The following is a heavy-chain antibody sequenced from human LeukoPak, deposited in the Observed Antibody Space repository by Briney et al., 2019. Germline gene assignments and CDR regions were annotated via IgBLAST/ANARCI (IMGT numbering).Heavy chain of an antibody. V-gene: IGHV3-21*01. D-gene: IGHD3-10*01. J-gene: IGHJ5*02. CDR1: GFTFSSFT. Sequence: GGSLRLSCAASGFTFSSFTMSWVRQAPGKGLEWASSVSPTGISTWHADSVKGRFTISRDNAKNSVHLQMTNLRVDDTAVYYCGRDYLGESGAGGPWGQGILVTVSS. CDR3: GRDYLGESGAGGP. CDR2: VSPTGIST.